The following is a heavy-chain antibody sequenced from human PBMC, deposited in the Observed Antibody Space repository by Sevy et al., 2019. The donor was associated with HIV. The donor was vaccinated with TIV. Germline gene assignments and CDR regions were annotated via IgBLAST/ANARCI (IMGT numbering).Heavy chain of an antibody. J-gene: IGHJ5*02. D-gene: IGHD6-13*01. Sequence: GESLKISCKGSGYSFTSYWISWVRQMPGKGLEWMGRIDPSDSYTNYSPSFQGHVTISAAKSISTAYLQWSSLKASDTAMYYCARRIAAAGAPHNWFDPWGQGTLVTVSS. V-gene: IGHV5-10-1*01. CDR2: IDPSDSYT. CDR3: ARRIAAAGAPHNWFDP. CDR1: GYSFTSYW.